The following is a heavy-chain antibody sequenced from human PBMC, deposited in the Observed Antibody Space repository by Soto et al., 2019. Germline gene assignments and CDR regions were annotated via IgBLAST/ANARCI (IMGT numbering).Heavy chain of an antibody. V-gene: IGHV1-69*13. CDR2: IIPFFGTA. CDR3: ARTAPMDAGDKYYYDF. D-gene: IGHD3-16*01. Sequence: SVKVSCKPSGGTFSTFGISWVRQAPGQGLEWMGGIIPFFGTAEYSQKFEDRITITADESTNTVYMDLRSLTSEDTAIYYCARTAPMDAGDKYYYDFWGQGALVTVSS. CDR1: GGTFSTFG. J-gene: IGHJ4*02.